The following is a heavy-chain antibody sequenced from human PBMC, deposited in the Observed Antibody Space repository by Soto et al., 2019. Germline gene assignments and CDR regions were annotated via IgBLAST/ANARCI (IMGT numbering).Heavy chain of an antibody. J-gene: IGHJ5*02. CDR2: MTPNSGNT. V-gene: IGHV1-8*01. Sequence: QVQLVQSGAEVRKPGASVKVSCKASGYTFTNYDINWVRQATGQGLEWMGWMTPNSGNTGYAQTFQGRVTMTRDTSISTAYMELSSLRSEDTAVYYCARNQRRNGKDWFDPWGQGTLVTVSS. CDR1: GYTFTNYD. CDR3: ARNQRRNGKDWFDP.